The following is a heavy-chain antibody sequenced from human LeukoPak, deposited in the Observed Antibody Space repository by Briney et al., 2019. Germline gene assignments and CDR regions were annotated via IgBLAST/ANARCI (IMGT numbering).Heavy chain of an antibody. V-gene: IGHV1-8*01. J-gene: IGHJ3*02. CDR3: AKEGYSI. CDR1: GYTFTIYD. CDR2: MNTQSGTT. Sequence: ASVRLSCTASGYTFTIYDINWVRPAPGQGHEWVGWMNTQSGTTGYAQKLQGRVTMTRNTSISTAYMELSSLRSEDTAVYYCAKEGYSIWGQGTMVTVSS. D-gene: IGHD2-15*01.